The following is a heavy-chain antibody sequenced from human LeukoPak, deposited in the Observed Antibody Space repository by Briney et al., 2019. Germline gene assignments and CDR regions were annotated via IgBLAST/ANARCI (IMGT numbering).Heavy chain of an antibody. J-gene: IGHJ4*02. V-gene: IGHV4-34*01. D-gene: IGHD3-3*01. Sequence: SETLSLTCAVYGGSFSGYYWSWIRQPPGKGLEWIGEINHSGSTNYNPSLKSRVTISVDTSKNQFSLKLSSVTAADTAVYYCARHRGGTIFGVGYRPPYYFDYWGQGTLVTVSS. CDR1: GGSFSGYY. CDR2: INHSGST. CDR3: ARHRGGTIFGVGYRPPYYFDY.